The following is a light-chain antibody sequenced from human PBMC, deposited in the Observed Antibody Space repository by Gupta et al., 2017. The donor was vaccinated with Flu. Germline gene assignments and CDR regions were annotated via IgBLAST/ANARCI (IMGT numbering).Light chain of an antibody. CDR3: QSADNSGTYVV. CDR2: EDT. Sequence: SYYLTQPPSVSVSPGQTARITCSGDALSNQYTYWYQQKPGQAPVLVIFEDTERPSGIPERFSGSNSGTTVTLTISGVQAEDEAAYYCQSADNSGTYVVFGGGTRLTV. V-gene: IGLV3-25*03. J-gene: IGLJ3*02. CDR1: ALSNQY.